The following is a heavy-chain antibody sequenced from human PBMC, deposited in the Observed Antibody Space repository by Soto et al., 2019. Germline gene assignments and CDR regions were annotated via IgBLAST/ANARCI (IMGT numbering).Heavy chain of an antibody. J-gene: IGHJ6*02. CDR3: AREDCTNGVCSDGMDV. CDR1: GGSISSGGYY. CDR2: IYYSGST. D-gene: IGHD2-8*01. V-gene: IGHV4-31*03. Sequence: SETLSLTCTVSGGSISSGGYYWSWIRQHPGKGLEWIGYIYYSGSTYYNPSLKSRVTISVDTSKNQFSLKLSSVTAADTAVYYCAREDCTNGVCSDGMDVRGQGTTVTVSS.